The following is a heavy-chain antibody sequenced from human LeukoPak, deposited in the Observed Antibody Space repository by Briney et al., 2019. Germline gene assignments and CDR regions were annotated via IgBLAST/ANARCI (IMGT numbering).Heavy chain of an antibody. CDR2: IYYTGSS. Sequence: SETLSLTCSVSGRSIRSSDDYWGFVRQTPGKGLEWMGSIYYTGSSHYNPSLKCRATISVDTSKNQFSLRLTSVTAADTAVYYCTRAASSGPLFTYHMDVWGKETTVTVSS. V-gene: IGHV4-39*07. J-gene: IGHJ6*03. CDR1: GRSIRSSDDY. D-gene: IGHD3-22*01. CDR3: TRAASSGPLFTYHMDV.